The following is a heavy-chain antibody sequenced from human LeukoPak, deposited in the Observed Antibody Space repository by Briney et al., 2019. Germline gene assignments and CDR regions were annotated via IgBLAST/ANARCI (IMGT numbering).Heavy chain of an antibody. J-gene: IGHJ4*02. V-gene: IGHV4-34*01. CDR3: ARPHIPFGVAPFDY. D-gene: IGHD3-3*01. Sequence: RTSETLSLTCAVYGGSFSGYYWSWIRQPPGKGLEWIGSIYYSGSTYYNPSLKSRVTISVDTSKNQFSLKLSSVTAADTAVYYCARPHIPFGVAPFDYWGQGTLVTVSS. CDR1: GGSFSGYY. CDR2: IYYSGST.